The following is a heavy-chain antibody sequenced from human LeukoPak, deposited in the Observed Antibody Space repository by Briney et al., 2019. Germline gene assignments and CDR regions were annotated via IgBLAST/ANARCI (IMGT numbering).Heavy chain of an antibody. D-gene: IGHD2-2*01. V-gene: IGHV1-8*01. CDR3: ARGTPFYQLLTRPRNWFDP. CDR1: GYTFTSYD. J-gene: IGHJ5*02. CDR2: MNPNSGNT. Sequence: GALVKVSCKASGYTFTSYDINWVRQATGQGLEWMGWMNPNSGNTGYAQKFQGRVTMTRNTSISTAYMELSSLRSGDTAVYYCARGTPFYQLLTRPRNWFDPWGQGTLVTVSS.